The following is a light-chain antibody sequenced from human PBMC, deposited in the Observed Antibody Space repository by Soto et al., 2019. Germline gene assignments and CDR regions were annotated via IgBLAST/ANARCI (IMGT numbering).Light chain of an antibody. CDR1: QSVSSSF. Sequence: EIVLTQSPGTLSLSPGERATLSCRASQSVSSSFLAWYQQKPGKAPRLLIYGASSMATGIPDRFSGSGSGTDFTLTISSLEPEDVAVYYCQQYGSSPLTFGGGTKVEIK. CDR2: GAS. V-gene: IGKV3-20*01. CDR3: QQYGSSPLT. J-gene: IGKJ4*01.